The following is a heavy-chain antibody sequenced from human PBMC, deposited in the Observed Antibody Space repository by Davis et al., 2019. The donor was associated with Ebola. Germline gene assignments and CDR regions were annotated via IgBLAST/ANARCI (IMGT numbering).Heavy chain of an antibody. CDR2: ISGSGGST. CDR3: ANLPAAIPVPFDY. V-gene: IGHV3-23*01. D-gene: IGHD2-2*02. Sequence: GESLKISCAASGFTFSSYAMSWVRQAPGKGLEWVSAISGSGGSTYYADSVKGRFTISRDNSKNTLYLQMNSLRAEDTAVYYCANLPAAIPVPFDYWGQGTLVTVSS. J-gene: IGHJ4*02. CDR1: GFTFSSYA.